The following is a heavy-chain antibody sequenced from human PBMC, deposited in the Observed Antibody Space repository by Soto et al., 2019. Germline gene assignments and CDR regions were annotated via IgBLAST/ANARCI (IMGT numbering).Heavy chain of an antibody. CDR1: GFTFSDYY. V-gene: IGHV3-11*01. J-gene: IGHJ4*02. Sequence: PGGSLRLSCVAFGFTFSDYYMTWIRQAPGKGPEWISYINGGGDVIAYADSVKGRFTISRDNARRSVYLQMNSLTVDDTAVYYCSRDPRLVDYWGQGTLVTVSS. D-gene: IGHD1-26*01. CDR3: SRDPRLVDY. CDR2: INGGGDVI.